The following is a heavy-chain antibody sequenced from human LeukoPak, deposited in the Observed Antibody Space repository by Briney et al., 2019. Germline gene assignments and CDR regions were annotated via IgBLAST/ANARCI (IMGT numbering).Heavy chain of an antibody. CDR1: GLIFSSYA. CDR2: ISGSGGST. J-gene: IGHJ3*02. CDR3: AKELNAFDI. V-gene: IGHV3-23*01. Sequence: GGSLRLSCAASGLIFSSYAMSWVRQGPGEGLEWVSVISGSGGSTYYADSVKGRFTISRDNSKNTLYLQMNSLRAEDTALYYCAKELNAFDIWGQGTMVTVSS.